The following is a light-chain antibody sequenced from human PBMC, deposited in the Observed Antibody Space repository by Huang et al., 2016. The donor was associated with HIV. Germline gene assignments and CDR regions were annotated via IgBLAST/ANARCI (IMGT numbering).Light chain of an antibody. CDR2: KAS. Sequence: DIQMTQSPSTLSASVGDRVTITCRASQSISSGLAWYQQKPGKAPKLLIYKASNLASGGPSRFSGSGSGTEFTLTISSLQPDDFATYYCQQYNSYLYTFGQGTKVEIK. CDR3: QQYNSYLYT. V-gene: IGKV1-5*03. CDR1: QSISSG. J-gene: IGKJ2*01.